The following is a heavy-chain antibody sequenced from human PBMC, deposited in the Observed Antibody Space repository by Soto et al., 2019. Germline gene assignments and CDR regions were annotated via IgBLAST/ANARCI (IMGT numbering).Heavy chain of an antibody. V-gene: IGHV3-30-3*01. J-gene: IGHJ6*02. CDR3: ARDRNYYDSSKSRDYYYGMDV. CDR2: ISYDGSNK. D-gene: IGHD3-22*01. Sequence: GGSLRLSCAASGFTFSSYAMHWVRQAPGRGLEWVAVISYDGSNKYYADSVKGRFTISRDNSKNTLYLQMNSLRAEDTAVYYCARDRNYYDSSKSRDYYYGMDVWGQGTTVTVYS. CDR1: GFTFSSYA.